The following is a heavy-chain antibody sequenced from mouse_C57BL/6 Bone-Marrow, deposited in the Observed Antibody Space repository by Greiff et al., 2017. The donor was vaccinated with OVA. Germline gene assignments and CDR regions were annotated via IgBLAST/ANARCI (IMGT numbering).Heavy chain of an antibody. Sequence: EVKVVESGGGLVKPGGSLKLSCAASGFTFSSYAMSWVRQTPEKRLEWVATISDGGSYTYYPDNVKGRFTISRDNAKNNLYLQMSHLKSEDTAMYYCARPYDYERGYYAMDYWGQGTSVTVSS. CDR2: ISDGGSYT. V-gene: IGHV5-4*03. CDR3: ARPYDYERGYYAMDY. D-gene: IGHD2-4*01. CDR1: GFTFSSYA. J-gene: IGHJ4*01.